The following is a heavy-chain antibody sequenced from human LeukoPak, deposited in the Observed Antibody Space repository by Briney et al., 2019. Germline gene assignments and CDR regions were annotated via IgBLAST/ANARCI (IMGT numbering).Heavy chain of an antibody. Sequence: GGSLRLSCAASGFTFSSYAMHWVRQAPGKGVEWVAVISYDGSNKYYADSVKGRFTISRDNSKNKLYLQMNSLRAEDTAVYYCARDPSGRGAFDYWGQGTLVTVSS. D-gene: IGHD3-10*01. CDR2: ISYDGSNK. V-gene: IGHV3-30*01. J-gene: IGHJ4*02. CDR1: GFTFSSYA. CDR3: ARDPSGRGAFDY.